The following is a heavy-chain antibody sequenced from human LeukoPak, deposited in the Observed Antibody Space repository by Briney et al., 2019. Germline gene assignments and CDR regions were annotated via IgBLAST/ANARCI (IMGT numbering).Heavy chain of an antibody. CDR2: INTDTGNP. V-gene: IGHV7-4-1*02. CDR1: GYTFTSYA. D-gene: IGHD2-2*01. J-gene: IGHJ4*02. CDR3: ARTGSTSSFDY. Sequence: EASVKVSCKASGYTFTSYAMNWVRQAPGQGLEWMGWINTDTGNPTYAQGFTGRFVFSLDASVSTAYLQISSLKAEDTAVYYCARTGSTSSFDYWGQGTLVTVSS.